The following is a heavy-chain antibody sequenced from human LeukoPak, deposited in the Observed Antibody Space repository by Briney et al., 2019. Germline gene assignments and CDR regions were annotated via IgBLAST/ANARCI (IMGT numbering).Heavy chain of an antibody. Sequence: PGGCLRLSCAAAGFTFSSYGMHWVRQAPSKGLEWVAFIRYDGSNKYYADSGKGRFPISRDNSKNTLYLQMNSLRAEDTAVYYCAKDNPQWDYWGQGTLVTVSS. D-gene: IGHD6-19*01. V-gene: IGHV3-30*02. CDR3: AKDNPQWDY. CDR1: GFTFSSYG. J-gene: IGHJ4*02. CDR2: IRYDGSNK.